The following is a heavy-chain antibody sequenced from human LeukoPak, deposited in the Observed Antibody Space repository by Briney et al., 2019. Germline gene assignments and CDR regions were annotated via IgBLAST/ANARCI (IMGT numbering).Heavy chain of an antibody. CDR3: VKEATVATDPFDY. J-gene: IGHJ4*02. V-gene: IGHV3-30*02. Sequence: PGGSLRLSCAASGFIFSNYGIHWVRQAPGKGLEWVAFIRYDGSNKYYADSVKGRSTLSRDNSKNTLYLRMNSLRADDTAVYYCVKEATVATDPFDYWGQGTLVTVSS. D-gene: IGHD4-23*01. CDR2: IRYDGSNK. CDR1: GFIFSNYG.